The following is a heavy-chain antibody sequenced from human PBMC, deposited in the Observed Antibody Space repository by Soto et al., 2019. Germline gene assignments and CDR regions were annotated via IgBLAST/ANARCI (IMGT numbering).Heavy chain of an antibody. CDR2: IDPSDSYT. J-gene: IGHJ4*02. CDR1: GYSFTSYW. Sequence: PGESLMSSGKGSGYSFTSYWISWVRQMPGKGLEWMGRIDPSDSYTNYSPSFQGHVTISADKSISTAYLQWSSLKASDTAMYYCARHGRGYSYGSGNDYWGQGTLVTVSA. V-gene: IGHV5-10-1*01. D-gene: IGHD5-18*01. CDR3: ARHGRGYSYGSGNDY.